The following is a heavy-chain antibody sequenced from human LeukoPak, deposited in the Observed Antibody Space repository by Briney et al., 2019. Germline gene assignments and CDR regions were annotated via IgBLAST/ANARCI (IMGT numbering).Heavy chain of an antibody. V-gene: IGHV3-7*03. J-gene: IGHJ4*02. Sequence: GGSLRLSCAASGFTFRSYWMTWVRQVPGKGLQWVANIKEDGSKTYYVDSVKGRFTISRDNAKNSLCLEMSSLRADDTAVYYCARDYANIVDYWGQGTLVTVSS. CDR1: GFTFRSYW. CDR2: IKEDGSKT. D-gene: IGHD3-16*01. CDR3: ARDYANIVDY.